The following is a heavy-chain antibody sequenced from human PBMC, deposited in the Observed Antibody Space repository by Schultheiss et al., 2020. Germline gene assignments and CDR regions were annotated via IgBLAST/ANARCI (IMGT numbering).Heavy chain of an antibody. D-gene: IGHD3-10*01. V-gene: IGHV1-24*01. CDR1: GYTLTELS. Sequence: ASVKVSCKVSGYTLTELSMHWVRQAPGKGLEWMGGFDPEDGETIYAQKFQGRVTMTEDTSTDTAYMELRSLRSDDTAVYYCARVLGSGSYFVGLDYWGQGTMVTVSS. CDR3: ARVLGSGSYFVGLDY. CDR2: FDPEDGET. J-gene: IGHJ4*02.